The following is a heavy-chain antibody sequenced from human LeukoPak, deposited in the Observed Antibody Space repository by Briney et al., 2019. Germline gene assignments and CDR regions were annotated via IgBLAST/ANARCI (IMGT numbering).Heavy chain of an antibody. CDR2: IRQDGNEK. Sequence: GGSLRLSCAPSGFTFSNYCMSWVRQAPGKGLEWVANIRQDGNEKYYVDSVKGRFTISRDNAKNSLYLQMNSLRAEDTAVYYCARAVAAPDYYFDYWGEGTLVTVSS. V-gene: IGHV3-7*01. J-gene: IGHJ4*02. CDR3: ARAVAAPDYYFDY. CDR1: GFTFSNYC. D-gene: IGHD6-19*01.